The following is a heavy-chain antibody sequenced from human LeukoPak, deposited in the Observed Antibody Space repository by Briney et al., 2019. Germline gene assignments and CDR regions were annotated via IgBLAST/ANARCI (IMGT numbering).Heavy chain of an antibody. J-gene: IGHJ4*02. CDR2: VNHSGST. Sequence: SETLSLTCAVYGGSFCGYYWSWIRQPPGKGLEWIGEVNHSGSTNYNPSLKSRVTISVDTSKNQFSLNLSSVTAADTAVYYCARTGGEFNYFDYWGQGTLVTVSS. CDR3: ARTGGEFNYFDY. V-gene: IGHV4-34*01. D-gene: IGHD3-16*01. CDR1: GGSFCGYY.